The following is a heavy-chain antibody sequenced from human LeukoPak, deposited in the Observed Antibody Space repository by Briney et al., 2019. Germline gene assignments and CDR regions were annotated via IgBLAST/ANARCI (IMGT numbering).Heavy chain of an antibody. V-gene: IGHV3-23*01. D-gene: IGHD6-19*01. CDR1: RFIFSTYS. Sequence: PGGSLRLSCAASRFIFSTYSMSRVRQAPGKGPEWVSSISDGGTNTYYADSVKGRFTISRDNSKNTLSLQMNNLRDEDTAVYYCAKDAAAVTGRRAGFDYWGQGTLVTASS. J-gene: IGHJ4*02. CDR2: ISDGGTNT. CDR3: AKDAAAVTGRRAGFDY.